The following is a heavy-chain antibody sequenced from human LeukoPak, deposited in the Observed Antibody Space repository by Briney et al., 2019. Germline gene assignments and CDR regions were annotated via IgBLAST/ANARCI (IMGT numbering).Heavy chain of an antibody. CDR3: ATAQYSSSWDAFDI. Sequence: GGSLRLSCAASGFTFDDYGMSWVRQAPGKGLEWVSGINWNGGSTVYADSVKGRFTISRDNAKNSLYLQMNSLRAEDAALSYCATAQYSSSWDAFDIWGQGTMGTVSS. D-gene: IGHD6-13*01. CDR2: INWNGGST. J-gene: IGHJ3*02. V-gene: IGHV3-20*04. CDR1: GFTFDDYG.